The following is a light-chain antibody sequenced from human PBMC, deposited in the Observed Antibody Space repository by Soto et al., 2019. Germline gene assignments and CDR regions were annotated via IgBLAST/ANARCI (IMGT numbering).Light chain of an antibody. CDR2: EVN. J-gene: IGLJ1*01. Sequence: QSVLTQPASVSGSPGQSIAISCTGTSSDIGAYDHVSWYQHHPGKAPKLIISEVNNRPSGVSTRFSGSKSDCTASLTISGLQAEDEADYYCCSYTNSDTRVFGTGTKVT. CDR3: CSYTNSDTRV. V-gene: IGLV2-14*01. CDR1: SSDIGAYDH.